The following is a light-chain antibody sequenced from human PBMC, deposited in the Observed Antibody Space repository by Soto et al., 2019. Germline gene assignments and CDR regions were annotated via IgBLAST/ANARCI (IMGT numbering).Light chain of an antibody. CDR3: QHYNNWLT. J-gene: IGKJ4*01. CDR1: QSISSN. Sequence: EMVMTQSPSTLSVSPGERATLSCWASQSISSNLAWYQQKPGQAPRLLIYGASIRATGIPVRFSGSGSGTEFTLTISSLQSEDFAVYYCQHYNNWLTFGGGNKVEIK. V-gene: IGKV3-15*01. CDR2: GAS.